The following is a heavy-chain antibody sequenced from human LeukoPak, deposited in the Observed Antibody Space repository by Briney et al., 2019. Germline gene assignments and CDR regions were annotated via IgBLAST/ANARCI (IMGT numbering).Heavy chain of an antibody. CDR2: ISGSGGST. CDR3: ERADYGILTGYYGGLDY. Sequence: GGSLRLSCAASGFTFSSYDMSWVRQAPGKGLEWVSAISGSGGSTYYADSVKGRFTISRDNSKNTLYLQMNSLRAEDTAVYYCERADYGILTGYYGGLDYWGQGTLVTVSS. J-gene: IGHJ4*02. D-gene: IGHD3-9*01. CDR1: GFTFSSYD. V-gene: IGHV3-23*01.